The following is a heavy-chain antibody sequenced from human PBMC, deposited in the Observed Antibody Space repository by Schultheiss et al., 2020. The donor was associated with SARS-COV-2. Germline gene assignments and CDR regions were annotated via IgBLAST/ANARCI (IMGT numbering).Heavy chain of an antibody. CDR1: GFTFSSYE. Sequence: GGSLRLSCAASGFTFSSYEMNWVRQAPGKGLEWVSSISSSSSYIYYADSVKGRFTISRDNAKNSLFLQMNSLRAEDTAVYYCAREWGGEDYWGQGTLVTVSS. J-gene: IGHJ4*02. CDR2: ISSSSSYI. V-gene: IGHV3-21*04. CDR3: AREWGGEDY. D-gene: IGHD3-10*01.